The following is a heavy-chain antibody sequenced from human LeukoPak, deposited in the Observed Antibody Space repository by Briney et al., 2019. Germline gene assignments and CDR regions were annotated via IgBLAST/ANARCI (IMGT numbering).Heavy chain of an antibody. Sequence: PGGSLRLSCAASGFTFSDAWMSWVRQAPGKGLEWVGRIKSKTDSGTTDYAAPVKGRFTISRDDSKNTLYLQMNSLKTEGTAVYYCSSLAMIRGVIPFDYWGQGTLVTVSS. CDR2: IKSKTDSGTT. D-gene: IGHD3-10*01. V-gene: IGHV3-15*01. CDR1: GFTFSDAW. CDR3: SSLAMIRGVIPFDY. J-gene: IGHJ4*02.